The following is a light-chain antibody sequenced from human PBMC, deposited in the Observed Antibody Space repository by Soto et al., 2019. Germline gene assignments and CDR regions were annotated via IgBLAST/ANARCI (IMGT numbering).Light chain of an antibody. CDR1: SSNIGSNT. CDR2: SNN. V-gene: IGLV1-44*01. Sequence: QSVLTQPPSASGTPGQRVTISCSGSSSNIGSNTVNWYQQLPGTAPKLLIYSNNQRPSEVPDRFSGSKSGTSASLAISGLQSEDEADYYCAAWDDSLNGCVFGTGTKVTVL. J-gene: IGLJ1*01. CDR3: AAWDDSLNGCV.